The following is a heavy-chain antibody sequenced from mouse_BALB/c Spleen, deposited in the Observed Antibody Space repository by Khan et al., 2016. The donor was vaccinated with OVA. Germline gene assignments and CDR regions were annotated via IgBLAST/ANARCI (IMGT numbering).Heavy chain of an antibody. CDR2: IWTGGST. CDR3: DRYYGNYGWYFDV. J-gene: IGHJ1*01. V-gene: IGHV2-9*02. Sequence: QVQLKESGPGLVVPSQSLSITCTVSGFSLTSYGVHWVRQPPGKGLEWLGVIWTGGSTNYNSALMSRLSISKDNSKSQVFLKMNSLQTDDTAMYYCDRYYGNYGWYFDVWGAGTTVTVSS. D-gene: IGHD2-1*01. CDR1: GFSLTSYG.